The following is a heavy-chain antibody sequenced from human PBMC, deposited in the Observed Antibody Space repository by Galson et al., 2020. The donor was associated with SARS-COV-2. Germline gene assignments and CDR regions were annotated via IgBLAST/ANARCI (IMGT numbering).Heavy chain of an antibody. Sequence: SETLSLTCTVSGGSISSYYWSWIRQPAGKGLEWIGRIYTSGSTKYNPSLKSRVTMSVDTSKNQFSLKVRSVTAADTAVYYCARDPRSRGRPGDYEVYYYYVMDVWGQGTTVTVSS. J-gene: IGHJ6*02. CDR2: IYTSGST. V-gene: IGHV4-4*07. CDR3: ARDPRSRGRPGDYEVYYYYVMDV. D-gene: IGHD4-17*01. CDR1: GGSISSYY.